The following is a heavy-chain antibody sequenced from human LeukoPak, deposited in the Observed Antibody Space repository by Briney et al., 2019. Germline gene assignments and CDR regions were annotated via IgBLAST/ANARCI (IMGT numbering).Heavy chain of an antibody. J-gene: IGHJ4*02. D-gene: IGHD5-18*01. CDR2: ISCSGGSI. CDR1: GFTFSSYA. V-gene: IGHV3-23*01. CDR3: AKDLNTAMATDY. Sequence: PGGSLRLSCAASGFTFSSYAMSWVRQAPGKGLEGVSAISCSGGSIYYADSVKGRFTISRDNSKNTLYLQMNSLRADDTAVYYCAKDLNTAMATDYWGQGTLVTVSS.